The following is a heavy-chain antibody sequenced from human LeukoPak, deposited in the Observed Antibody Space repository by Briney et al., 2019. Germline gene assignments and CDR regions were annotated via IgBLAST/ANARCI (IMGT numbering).Heavy chain of an antibody. CDR1: GGTFSSYA. J-gene: IGHJ4*02. CDR2: IIPILGIA. CDR3: ARDPDAYYFDY. Sequence: ASVKVSCKASGGTFSSYAISWVRQAPGQGLKWMGRIIPILGIANYAQKFQGRVTITADKSTSTAYMELSSLRSEDTAVYYCARDPDAYYFDYWGQGTLVTVSS. V-gene: IGHV1-69*04.